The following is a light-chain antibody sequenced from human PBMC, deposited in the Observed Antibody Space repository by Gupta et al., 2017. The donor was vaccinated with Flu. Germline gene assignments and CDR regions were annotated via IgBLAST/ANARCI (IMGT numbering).Light chain of an antibody. CDR1: QSISSW. V-gene: IGKV1-5*03. J-gene: IGKJ1*01. CDR3: EQYTNYWT. CDR2: QAS. Sequence: DIQMTQSPSTLSASVGDRVTSTCRASQSISSWLAWYQQKAGKAPKLLIYQASTGESGGPSRFSCSGSLTEFTRTISSRQFDDSASYYGEQYTNYWTFGQGTRVEIK.